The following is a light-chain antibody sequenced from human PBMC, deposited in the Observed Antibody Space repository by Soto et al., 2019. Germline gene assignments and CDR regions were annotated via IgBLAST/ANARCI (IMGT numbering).Light chain of an antibody. V-gene: IGLV2-14*01. CDR2: EVS. J-gene: IGLJ1*01. CDR1: SSDVGGYNY. CDR3: SSYTSSSTLYV. Sequence: QSVLTQPASVFGSPGQSITISCTGTSSDVGGYNYVSWYQQHPGKAPKLMIFEVSSRPSGVSYRFSGSKSGNTASLTISGLQAEDEADYYCSSYTSSSTLYVFGSGTKVTVL.